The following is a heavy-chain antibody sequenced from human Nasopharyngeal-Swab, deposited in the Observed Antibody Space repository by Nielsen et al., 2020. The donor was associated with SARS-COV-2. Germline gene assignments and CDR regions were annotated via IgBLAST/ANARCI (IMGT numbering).Heavy chain of an antibody. CDR1: GGTFSSYA. CDR3: ARDESWAVAGGDAFDI. Sequence: ASVKVSCKASGGTFSSYAISWERQAPGQVLEWMGWISAYNGNTNYAQMLQGRVTMTTDTSTSTAYMELRILRSDDTAVYYCARDESWAVAGGDAFDIWGQGTMVTVSS. D-gene: IGHD6-19*01. J-gene: IGHJ3*02. V-gene: IGHV1-18*01. CDR2: ISAYNGNT.